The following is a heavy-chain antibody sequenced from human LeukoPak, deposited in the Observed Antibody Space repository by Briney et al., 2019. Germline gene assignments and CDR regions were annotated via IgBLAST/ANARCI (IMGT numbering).Heavy chain of an antibody. D-gene: IGHD3-22*01. CDR2: IYGGGNT. CDR3: ARASFYYDARALDP. J-gene: IGHJ5*02. CDR1: GFTVSSNY. V-gene: IGHV3-53*01. Sequence: GGSLRLSCAASGFTVSSNYMNWVRQAPGKGLKWVSVIYGGGNTYYADSVKGRFTISGDNSKNTVFLQMNSLRAEDTAVYYCARASFYYDARALDPWGQGALVTVSS.